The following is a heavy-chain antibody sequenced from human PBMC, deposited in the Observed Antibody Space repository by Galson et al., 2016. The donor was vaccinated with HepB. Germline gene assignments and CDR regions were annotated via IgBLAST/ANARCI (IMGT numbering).Heavy chain of an antibody. D-gene: IGHD3-16*01. CDR3: VKDHGYGWIYASGAFDV. CDR2: ISGSGNST. J-gene: IGHJ3*01. V-gene: IGHV3-23*01. CDR1: GFSFSDYS. Sequence: SLRLSCAASGFSFSDYSLHWVRQAPGQGLDWVSGISGSGNSTYYADSVKGRFTISRDNSKNSLFLQMNSLGAEDTALYYCVKDHGYGWIYASGAFDVWGQGTRVAVSS.